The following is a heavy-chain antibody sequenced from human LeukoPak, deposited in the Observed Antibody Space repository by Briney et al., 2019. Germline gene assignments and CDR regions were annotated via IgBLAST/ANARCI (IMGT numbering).Heavy chain of an antibody. CDR2: ISGYNGNT. Sequence: GASVKVSCKDSGYTFTGNGITWVRQAPGQGLEWMGWISGYNGNTVYAQMFQGRVTMTTDTSTSTAYMELRSLRADDTAVYYCARSGYCSGTSCYAEGLDYWGQGTLVTVSS. V-gene: IGHV1-18*01. D-gene: IGHD2-2*01. CDR3: ARSGYCSGTSCYAEGLDY. J-gene: IGHJ4*02. CDR1: GYTFTGNG.